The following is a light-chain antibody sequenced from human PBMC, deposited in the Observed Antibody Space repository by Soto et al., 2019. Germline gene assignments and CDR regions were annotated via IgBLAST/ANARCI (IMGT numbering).Light chain of an antibody. CDR3: CSYAGNYV. J-gene: IGLJ1*01. CDR1: SSDVGSYNL. Sequence: QSVLTQPASVSGSPGQSITISCTGTSSDVGSYNLVSWYQQHPGKAPKLMIYEGSKRPSGVSNRFSGSKSGNTASLTISGLQAEDEADYYCCSYAGNYVFGTGTKVTV. V-gene: IGLV2-23*01. CDR2: EGS.